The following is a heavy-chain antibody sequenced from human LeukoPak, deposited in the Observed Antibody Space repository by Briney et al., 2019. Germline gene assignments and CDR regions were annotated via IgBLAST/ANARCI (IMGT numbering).Heavy chain of an antibody. J-gene: IGHJ5*02. Sequence: SETLSLTCAVYGGSFSGYYWSWIRQPPGKGLEWIGEINHSGSTNYNPSLKSRVIISVDTSKNQFSLKLSSVTAADTAVYYCARGPGSGSYFAWFDPWGQGTLVTVSS. CDR3: ARGPGSGSYFAWFDP. CDR1: GGSFSGYY. CDR2: INHSGST. V-gene: IGHV4-34*01. D-gene: IGHD3-10*01.